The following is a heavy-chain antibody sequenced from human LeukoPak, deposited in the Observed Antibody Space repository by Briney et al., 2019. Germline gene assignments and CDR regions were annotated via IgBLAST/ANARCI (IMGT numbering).Heavy chain of an antibody. CDR2: ISPNSGGT. Sequence: ASVKVSCKASGYTFTSYYMHWVRQAPGQGLEWMGWISPNSGGTNYAQKFQGRVTMTRDTSISTAYMELSRLRSDDTAVYYCARRAAGTGGSDFDYWGQGTLVTVSS. J-gene: IGHJ4*02. CDR1: GYTFTSYY. CDR3: ARRAAGTGGSDFDY. V-gene: IGHV1-2*02. D-gene: IGHD6-13*01.